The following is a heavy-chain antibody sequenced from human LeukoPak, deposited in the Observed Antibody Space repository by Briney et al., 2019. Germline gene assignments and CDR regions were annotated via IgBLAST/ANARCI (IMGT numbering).Heavy chain of an antibody. CDR1: GFTFSTSS. Sequence: GGSLRLSCAASGFTFSTSSINWVRQAPGKGLEWVSSISRSSDYISYADSVKGRFTISRDNAKNSLYLQMNSLRDEDTAVYYCARLLGGTDQFDFWGQGTLVTVSS. J-gene: IGHJ4*02. D-gene: IGHD1-26*01. V-gene: IGHV3-21*01. CDR3: ARLLGGTDQFDF. CDR2: ISRSSDYI.